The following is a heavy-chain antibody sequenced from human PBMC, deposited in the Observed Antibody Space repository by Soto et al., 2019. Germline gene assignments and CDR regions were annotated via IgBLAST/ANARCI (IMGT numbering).Heavy chain of an antibody. V-gene: IGHV3-30*18. D-gene: IGHD6-13*01. Sequence: GGSLRLSCAASGFTFSSYGMHWVRQAPGKGLEWVAVISYDGSNKYYADSVKGRFTISRDNSKNTLYLQMNSLRAEDTAVYYCAKDGAAAGTFLYWGQGTLVTVSS. CDR3: AKDGAAAGTFLY. CDR1: GFTFSSYG. CDR2: ISYDGSNK. J-gene: IGHJ4*02.